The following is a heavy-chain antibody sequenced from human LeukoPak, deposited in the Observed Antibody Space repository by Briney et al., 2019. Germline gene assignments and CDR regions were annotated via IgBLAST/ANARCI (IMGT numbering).Heavy chain of an antibody. V-gene: IGHV1-2*04. D-gene: IGHD3-22*01. J-gene: IGHJ3*02. CDR3: AILSPNYYDSSGYLHAFDI. Sequence: ASVKVSCKASGYTFTGYYMHWVRQAPGKGFEGMGWLNPKSGGTNYAQKFQGWVTMTRNTSISTAYMELSRLRSDDTAVYYCAILSPNYYDSSGYLHAFDIWGQGTMVTISS. CDR1: GYTFTGYY. CDR2: LNPKSGGT.